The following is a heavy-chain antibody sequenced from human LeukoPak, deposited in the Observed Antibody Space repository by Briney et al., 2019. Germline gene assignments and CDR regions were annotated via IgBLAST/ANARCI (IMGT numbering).Heavy chain of an antibody. CDR1: GGSFSGYY. V-gene: IGHV4-34*01. J-gene: IGHJ5*02. Sequence: SETLSLTCAVYGGSFSGYYWSWIRQPPGKGLGWIGEINHSGSTNYNPSLKSRVTISVDTSKNQFSLKLSSVTAADTAVYYCTKRGPSGSTNWFDPWGQGTLVTVSS. D-gene: IGHD3-10*01. CDR2: INHSGST. CDR3: TKRGPSGSTNWFDP.